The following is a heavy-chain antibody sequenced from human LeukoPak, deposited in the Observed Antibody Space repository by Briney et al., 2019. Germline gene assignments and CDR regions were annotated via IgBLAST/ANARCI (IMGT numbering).Heavy chain of an antibody. J-gene: IGHJ4*02. CDR2: IYYSGST. CDR3: ARDSGPIAAAGTILDY. D-gene: IGHD6-13*01. Sequence: SETLSPTCTVSGGSISSGGYYWSWIRQHPGKGLEWIGYIYYSGSTYYNPSLKSRVTISVDTSKNRFSLKLSSVTAAGTAVYYCARDSGPIAAAGTILDYWGQGTLVTVSS. CDR1: GGSISSGGYY. V-gene: IGHV4-31*03.